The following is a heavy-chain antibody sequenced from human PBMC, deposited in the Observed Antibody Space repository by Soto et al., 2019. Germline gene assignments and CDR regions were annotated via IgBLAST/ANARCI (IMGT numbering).Heavy chain of an antibody. CDR2: IIPIFGTA. CDR3: ARDKLDTAMAYFDY. D-gene: IGHD5-18*01. CDR1: GGTFSSYA. J-gene: IGHJ4*02. V-gene: IGHV1-69*13. Sequence: SVKVSCKASGGTFSSYAISWVRQAPGQGLEWMGGIIPIFGTANYAQKFQGRVTITADESTSTAYMELSSLRSEDTAVYYCARDKLDTAMAYFDYWGQGTLVTVSS.